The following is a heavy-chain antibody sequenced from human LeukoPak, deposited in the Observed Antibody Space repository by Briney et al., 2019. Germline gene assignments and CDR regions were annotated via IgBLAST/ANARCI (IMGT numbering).Heavy chain of an antibody. V-gene: IGHV4-4*08. Sequence: SETLSLTCTVSGGSISSYYWSWIRQPPGKGLEWIGYIHNSGRTNYNPPLKSRVSISVDTSNNHLSLRLSSVTAADTAVYYCARDLATAATADRAFDIWGQGTMVTVSS. CDR3: ARDLATAATADRAFDI. J-gene: IGHJ3*02. CDR1: GGSISSYY. D-gene: IGHD6-13*01. CDR2: IHNSGRT.